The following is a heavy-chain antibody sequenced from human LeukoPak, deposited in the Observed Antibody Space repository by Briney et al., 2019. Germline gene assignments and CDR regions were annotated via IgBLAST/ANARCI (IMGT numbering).Heavy chain of an antibody. Sequence: PSETLSPTCTVSSGSISSYYWSWIRQPPGKGLEWIGYIYSSGSTNYNPSLKSRVTISVDTSKNQFSLKLSSVTAADTPVYYCARPWHDSSIVGFDPWGQGTLVTVSS. D-gene: IGHD4-11*01. CDR2: IYSSGST. J-gene: IGHJ5*02. V-gene: IGHV4-59*01. CDR3: ARPWHDSSIVGFDP. CDR1: SGSISSYY.